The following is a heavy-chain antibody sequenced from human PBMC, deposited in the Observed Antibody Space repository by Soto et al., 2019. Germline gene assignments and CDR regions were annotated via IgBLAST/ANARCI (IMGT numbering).Heavy chain of an antibody. V-gene: IGHV1-18*01. J-gene: IGHJ6*02. CDR1: GYTFTSYG. CDR2: ISAYNGNT. CDR3: ASYHLNSYYYGMDV. Sequence: QVQLVQSGAAVKKPGASVKVSRKASGYTFTSYGFSWVRQAPGQGLEWMGWISAYNGNTNYAQKLQGRVTMTTDTSMSTAYMELRSLRSDDTAVYYCASYHLNSYYYGMDVWGQGTTVTVSS.